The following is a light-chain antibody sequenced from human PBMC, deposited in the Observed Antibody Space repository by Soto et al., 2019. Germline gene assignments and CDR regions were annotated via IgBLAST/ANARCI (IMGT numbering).Light chain of an antibody. CDR1: SSDSGSYNR. CDR3: KSFTTSSTYV. J-gene: IGLJ1*01. CDR2: EVN. V-gene: IGLV2-18*02. Sequence: QSALPQPASVSGSPGQSITISCTGTSSDSGSYNRVSWYQQPRGTVQKLIICEVNNRPSGVHDRFSGSSFGNEASLSIYGLHADDVAEYYCKSFTTSSTYVFGTGIKVAVL.